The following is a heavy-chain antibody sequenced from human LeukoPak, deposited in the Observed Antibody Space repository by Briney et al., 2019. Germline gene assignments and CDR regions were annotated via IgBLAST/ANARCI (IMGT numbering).Heavy chain of an antibody. J-gene: IGHJ4*02. CDR2: INESGRD. CDR3: AKSGYHGHDRPH. D-gene: IGHD6-25*01. V-gene: IGHV3-23*01. CDR1: GFTFNINT. Sequence: GRSLRLSCAVSGFTFNINTMSWLRQAPGKGLEWVSVINESGRDYYTDSVKGRFTISRDNSKNTLYLQMNSLTAEDTATYYCAKSGYHGHDRPHWGLGTLVTVSS.